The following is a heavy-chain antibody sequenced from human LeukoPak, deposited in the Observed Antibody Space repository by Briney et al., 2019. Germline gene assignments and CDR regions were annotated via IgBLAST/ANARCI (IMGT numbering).Heavy chain of an antibody. Sequence: SETLSLTCTVSGGSISSYYWSWIRQPAGKGLEWIGRIYTSGSTNYNPSLKSRVTMSVDTSKNQLSLKVSSVTAADTAVYYCARVAAGIGFFQHWGQGTLVTVSS. CDR3: ARVAAGIGFFQH. V-gene: IGHV4-4*07. CDR1: GGSISSYY. CDR2: IYTSGST. D-gene: IGHD6-13*01. J-gene: IGHJ1*01.